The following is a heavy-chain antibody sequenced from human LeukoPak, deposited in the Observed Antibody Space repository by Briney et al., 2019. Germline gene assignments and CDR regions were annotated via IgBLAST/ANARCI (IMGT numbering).Heavy chain of an antibody. CDR3: ARVRSTMVRWAANDY. Sequence: PSETLSLTCAVCGGAFSGYYWSWIRQPPGKGLGWSGEINHSGSTNYNPSPKSRVTIAGETSKNQFSLKLSSLTAADTAVYYCARVRSTMVRWAANDYWGQGTLVTVSS. CDR1: GGAFSGYY. D-gene: IGHD3-10*01. CDR2: INHSGST. J-gene: IGHJ4*02. V-gene: IGHV4-34*01.